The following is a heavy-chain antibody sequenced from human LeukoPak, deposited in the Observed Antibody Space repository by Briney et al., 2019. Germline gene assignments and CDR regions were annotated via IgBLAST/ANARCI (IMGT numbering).Heavy chain of an antibody. CDR3: ARQVLEWPFYYYYYGMDV. Sequence: ASVKVSCKASGYTLTSYYLHWVRQTPGQGLEWMAIINPSGGSTSHAQKFQGRVTMTRDTSASTVYMELSSLRSEDTAVYYCARQVLEWPFYYYYYGMDVWGQGTTVTVSS. CDR1: GYTLTSYY. J-gene: IGHJ6*02. V-gene: IGHV1-46*01. CDR2: INPSGGST. D-gene: IGHD3-3*01.